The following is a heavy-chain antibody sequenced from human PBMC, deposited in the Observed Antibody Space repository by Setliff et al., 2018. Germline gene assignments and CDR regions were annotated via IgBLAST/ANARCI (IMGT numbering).Heavy chain of an antibody. CDR3: ARSRPIIVGGTSWVDP. CDR2: INPNSGGT. Sequence: ASVKVSCKASGYTFTGYYMHWVRQAPGQGLEWMGWINPNSGGTNFAQKFQGRVTMTRDTSISTAYMELSRLRSDDTAIYYCARSRPIIVGGTSWVDPWGQGTLVTVSS. J-gene: IGHJ5*02. D-gene: IGHD1-26*01. CDR1: GYTFTGYY. V-gene: IGHV1-2*02.